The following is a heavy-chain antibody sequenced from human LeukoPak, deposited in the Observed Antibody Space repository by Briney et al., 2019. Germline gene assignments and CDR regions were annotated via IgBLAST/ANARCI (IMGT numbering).Heavy chain of an antibody. CDR2: IKQDGSEK. V-gene: IGHV3-7*03. CDR3: ARGVGRSAAGLYYFDY. J-gene: IGHJ4*02. D-gene: IGHD3-10*01. Sequence: WVRQPPGKGLEWVANIKQDGSEKYYVDSVKGRFTISRDNAKNSLYLQMNSLRADDTAVYYCARGVGRSAAGLYYFDYWGQGTLVTVSS.